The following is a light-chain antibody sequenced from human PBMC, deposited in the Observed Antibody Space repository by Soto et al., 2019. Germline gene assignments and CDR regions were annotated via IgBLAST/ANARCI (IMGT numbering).Light chain of an antibody. J-gene: IGLJ1*01. CDR3: SSYTSSSTLV. Sequence: QSVLTQPASVSGSPGQSITISCTGTSSDVGGYNYVSWYQQHPGKAPKLMIYEVSNRPSGVSNRFSGSKSGNTASLTISGLQAEAEADYYFSSYTSSSTLVFGTGTKLTVL. V-gene: IGLV2-14*01. CDR2: EVS. CDR1: SSDVGGYNY.